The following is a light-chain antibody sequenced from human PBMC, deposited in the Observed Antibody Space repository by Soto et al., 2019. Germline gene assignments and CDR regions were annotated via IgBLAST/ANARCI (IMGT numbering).Light chain of an antibody. CDR2: AAS. CDR1: QGISSY. J-gene: IGKJ5*01. CDR3: QQLNSYTQT. Sequence: IRMTQSPSSSSSSTGDRVTITCRASQGISSYLAWYQQKPGKAPRLLIYAASTLQSGVPSRFSVSGSGTECTLSISSLQTEDAATYFCQQLNSYTQTFGQGTRLEIK. V-gene: IGKV1-8*01.